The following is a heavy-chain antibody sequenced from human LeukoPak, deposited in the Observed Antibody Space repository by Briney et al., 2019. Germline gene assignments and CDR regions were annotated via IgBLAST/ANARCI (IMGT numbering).Heavy chain of an antibody. CDR1: GFSFSTHN. J-gene: IGHJ4*02. Sequence: GGSLRLSCSASGFSFSTHNMHWVRKAPGKGLEFVSGITSDGENTDYLDFVKGRFTITRDNSKNTLYLHMTSLRPEDTAVYFCVKGRYGTGWDFWGPGTLVTVSS. CDR3: VKGRYGTGWDF. CDR2: ITSDGENT. D-gene: IGHD3-10*01. V-gene: IGHV3-64D*06.